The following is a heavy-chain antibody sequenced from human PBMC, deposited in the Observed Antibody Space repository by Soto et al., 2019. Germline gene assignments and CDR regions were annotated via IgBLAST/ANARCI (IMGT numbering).Heavy chain of an antibody. V-gene: IGHV4-31*03. CDR2: IYYSGST. J-gene: IGHJ6*02. CDR1: GGSISSGGYY. Sequence: SETLSLTCTVSGGSISSGGYYWSWIRQHPGKGLEWIGYIYYSGSTYYNPSLKSRVTISVDTSKNQFSLKLSSVTAADTAVYYCARDRGGGRITMVRGGLYGMDVWGQGTTVTVSS. CDR3: ARDRGGGRITMVRGGLYGMDV. D-gene: IGHD3-10*01.